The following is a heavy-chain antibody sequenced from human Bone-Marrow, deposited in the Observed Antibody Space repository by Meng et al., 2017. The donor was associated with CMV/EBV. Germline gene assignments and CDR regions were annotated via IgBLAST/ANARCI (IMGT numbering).Heavy chain of an antibody. V-gene: IGHV3-74*01. J-gene: IGHJ4*02. D-gene: IGHD1-26*01. Sequence: GESLKISCAASGFTFSSYWMHWVRQAPGKGLVWVSRINSDGSSTSYADSVKGRFTISRDNAKNTLYPQMNSLGAEDTAVYYCARGWLGIGHWGQGTLVTVSS. CDR2: INSDGSST. CDR1: GFTFSSYW. CDR3: ARGWLGIGH.